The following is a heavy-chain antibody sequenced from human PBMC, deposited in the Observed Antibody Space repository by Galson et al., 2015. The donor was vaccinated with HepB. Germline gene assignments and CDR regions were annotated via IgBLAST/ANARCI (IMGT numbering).Heavy chain of an antibody. Sequence: SLRLSCAASGFTFSSYAMSWVRQAPGKGLEWVSAIRGRGGSTYYADSVEGRFSISRDNSRNTLYLQMNSLRAEDTAVYYCARDITRFCGGSCYSGVDYWGQGTLVTVSS. CDR2: IRGRGGST. CDR3: ARDITRFCGGSCYSGVDY. J-gene: IGHJ4*02. D-gene: IGHD2-15*01. V-gene: IGHV3-23*01. CDR1: GFTFSSYA.